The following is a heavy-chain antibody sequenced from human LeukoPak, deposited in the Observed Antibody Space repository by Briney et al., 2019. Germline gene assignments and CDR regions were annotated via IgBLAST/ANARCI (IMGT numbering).Heavy chain of an antibody. V-gene: IGHV3-23*01. D-gene: IGHD6-13*01. J-gene: IGHJ6*02. CDR2: ISGSGGST. CDR3: TTGSRAAGAAAEYYYGLDV. CDR1: GFTFSSYA. Sequence: GGSLRLSCAASGFTFSSYAMSSVPQAPGKGLEWVSAISGSGGSTYYADSVKGRFTIPRDNSKNTLDLQMNSLRAEDTAVYYCTTGSRAAGAAAEYYYGLDVWGQGTTVTVSS.